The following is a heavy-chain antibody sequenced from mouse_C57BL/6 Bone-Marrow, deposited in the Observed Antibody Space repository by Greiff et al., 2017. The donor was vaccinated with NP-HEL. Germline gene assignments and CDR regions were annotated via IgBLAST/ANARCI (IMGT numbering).Heavy chain of an antibody. Sequence: QVQLQQSGAELVKPGASVKLSCKASGYTFTSYWMHWVKQRPGQGLEWIGMIHPNSGSTNYNEKFKSKATLTVDKSSSTAYMQLSSLTSEDSAVYYCARSDDSNYRYFDVWGTGTTVTVSS. D-gene: IGHD2-5*01. CDR2: IHPNSGST. CDR1: GYTFTSYW. CDR3: ARSDDSNYRYFDV. V-gene: IGHV1-64*01. J-gene: IGHJ1*03.